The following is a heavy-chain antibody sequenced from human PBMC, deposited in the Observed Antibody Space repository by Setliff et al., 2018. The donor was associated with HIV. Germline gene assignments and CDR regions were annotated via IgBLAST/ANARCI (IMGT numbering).Heavy chain of an antibody. Sequence: ASVKVSCKASGYSFTDYFIHWVRQAPGRGLEWMGWISPYDGARRATGRFRGRVTMTTDTSSNTAYMELSGVRSADTAVYYCARDKGGSYYVEYFQHWGQGTLVTVSS. CDR3: ARDKGGSYYVEYFQH. V-gene: IGHV1-2*02. CDR1: GYSFTDYF. D-gene: IGHD1-26*01. CDR2: ISPYDGAR. J-gene: IGHJ1*01.